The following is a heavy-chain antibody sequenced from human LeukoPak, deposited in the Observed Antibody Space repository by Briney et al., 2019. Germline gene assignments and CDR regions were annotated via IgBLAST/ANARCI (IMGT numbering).Heavy chain of an antibody. CDR1: GYTFTSYY. D-gene: IGHD2-21*02. J-gene: IGHJ3*02. Sequence: ASVKVSCKASGYTFTSYYMHWVRQAPGQGLEWMGIINPSGGSTSYAQKFQGRVTMTRDTSTSTVYMELSSLRSEDTAVYYCATPPMVTAITTDAFDIWGQGTVVTVSS. CDR3: ATPPMVTAITTDAFDI. V-gene: IGHV1-46*01. CDR2: INPSGGST.